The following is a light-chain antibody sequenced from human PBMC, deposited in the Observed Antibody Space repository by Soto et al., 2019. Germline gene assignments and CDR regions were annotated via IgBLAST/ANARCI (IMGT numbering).Light chain of an antibody. Sequence: SSELTQPPSVSVSPGQTARISCPGDGLSKQYAYWYQLKSGQAPVLVIYKDNERPSGIPERFSGSSSGTTVTLTISGVVAEDEADYYCQSADTSGTSFGGGTKLTVL. J-gene: IGLJ2*01. CDR3: QSADTSGTS. V-gene: IGLV3-25*03. CDR1: GLSKQY. CDR2: KDN.